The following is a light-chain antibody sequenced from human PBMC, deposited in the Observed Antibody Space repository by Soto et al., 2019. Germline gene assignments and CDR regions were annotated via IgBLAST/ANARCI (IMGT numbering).Light chain of an antibody. CDR1: QSISSW. CDR2: KAS. J-gene: IGKJ2*01. V-gene: IGKV1-5*03. Sequence: DIQMTQSPSTLSASVGDRVTITCRASQSISSWLAWYQQKPGKAPKLLIYKASSLESGVPSRFSGSGSETEFTLTISSLQPDDFATYYCQEYQSYTYTFGQGTKVDIK. CDR3: QEYQSYTYT.